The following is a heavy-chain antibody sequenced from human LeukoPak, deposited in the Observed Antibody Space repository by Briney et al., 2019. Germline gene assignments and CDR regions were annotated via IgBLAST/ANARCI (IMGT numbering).Heavy chain of an antibody. J-gene: IGHJ4*02. CDR2: IYSDGYSDGSST. Sequence: PGGSLRLSCAASGLTLDDYAMHWVRQAAGKGLVWVARIYSDGYSDGSSTIYADSVRGRFTISRDNAKNTLYLQMNSLRAEDTAVYYCARDNVWGFDYWGQGALVTVSS. V-gene: IGHV3-74*01. D-gene: IGHD3-16*01. CDR1: GLTLDDYA. CDR3: ARDNVWGFDY.